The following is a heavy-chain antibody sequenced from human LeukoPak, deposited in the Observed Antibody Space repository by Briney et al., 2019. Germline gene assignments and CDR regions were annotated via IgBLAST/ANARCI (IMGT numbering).Heavy chain of an antibody. CDR1: ALNLSSFA. Sequence: GGSLRLSCAASALNLSSFAMHWVRQAPGKGLEWVAVISYDGGEKYYADSVQGRFTISRDNSKSTLCLQMNSLRAEDTAVYYCAKQLGYCSDGSCYFPYWGQGTLVTVSS. J-gene: IGHJ4*02. CDR3: AKQLGYCSDGSCYFPY. V-gene: IGHV3-30*04. D-gene: IGHD2-15*01. CDR2: ISYDGGEK.